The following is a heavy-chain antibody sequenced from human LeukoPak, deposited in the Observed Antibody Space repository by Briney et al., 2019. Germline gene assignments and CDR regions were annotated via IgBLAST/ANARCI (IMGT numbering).Heavy chain of an antibody. J-gene: IGHJ4*02. V-gene: IGHV4-34*01. CDR1: GGPRTGYS. Sequence: PSETPSLTCSVYGGPRTGYSWSWIRQSPGKGLEWIGEITPSGSANYNPSLENRVTISVDKSRNQFSLKLASLTAADSAMYYCASGLLWSRPHQNWGQGTLVTVSS. CDR3: ASGLLWSRPHQN. D-gene: IGHD3-10*01. CDR2: ITPSGSA.